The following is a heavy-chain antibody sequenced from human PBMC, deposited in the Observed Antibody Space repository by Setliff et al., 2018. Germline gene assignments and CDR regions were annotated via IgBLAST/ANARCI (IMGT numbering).Heavy chain of an antibody. CDR3: ERLVRYCTRVTCQRSSDGDF. Sequence: ASVKVSCKASGYTFNHCGITWVRLAPGQGLEWMGWISAHSGNTFYAPQFQGRLVMTTDTSANTAYMELRNLTSDDTAMYFCERLVRYCTRVTCQRSSDGDFWGQGTPVTSPQ. CDR2: ISAHSGNT. D-gene: IGHD2-8*01. J-gene: IGHJ4*02. CDR1: GYTFNHCG. V-gene: IGHV1-18*01.